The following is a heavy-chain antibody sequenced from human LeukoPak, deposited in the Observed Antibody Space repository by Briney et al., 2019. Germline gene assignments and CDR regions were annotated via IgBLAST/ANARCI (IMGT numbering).Heavy chain of an antibody. CDR3: ARDPYPRANYYYYYGMDV. CDR1: GYTFTSYY. V-gene: IGHV1-46*01. Sequence: ASVKVSCKASGYTFTSYYMHWVRQAPGQGLEWMGIINPSGGSTSYAQKFQGRVTMTRDTSTSTVYMELSSLRPEDTAVYYCARDPYPRANYYYYYGMDVWGQGTTVTVSS. CDR2: INPSGGST. J-gene: IGHJ6*02.